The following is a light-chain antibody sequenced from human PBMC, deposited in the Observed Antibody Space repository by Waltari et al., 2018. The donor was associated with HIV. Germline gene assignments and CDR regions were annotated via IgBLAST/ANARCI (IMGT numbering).Light chain of an antibody. CDR1: QSISSW. J-gene: IGKJ4*01. CDR2: KAS. Sequence: DIQMTQSPSTLSASVGDRVTITCRASQSISSWLAWYQQKPGKAPKLLIYKASSLESGVPSRFSGSGSGTEFTLTISSLQPDDFATYYCQQYHSYPLTFGGGNKVEIK. CDR3: QQYHSYPLT. V-gene: IGKV1-5*03.